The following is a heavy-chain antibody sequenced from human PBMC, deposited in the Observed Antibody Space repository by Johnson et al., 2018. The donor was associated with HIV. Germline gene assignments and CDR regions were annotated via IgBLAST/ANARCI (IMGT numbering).Heavy chain of an antibody. J-gene: IGHJ3*02. D-gene: IGHD3-22*01. Sequence: VQLVESGGGLIQPGGSLRLSCAASGFTVSSNYMSWVRQAPGKGLEWVSVIYSGGSTYYADSVKGQFTISRDNSKNTLYLQMNSLRAEDTAVYYCAKDEGYDSSGYDAFDIWGQGTMVTVSS. CDR3: AKDEGYDSSGYDAFDI. CDR2: IYSGGST. V-gene: IGHV3-53*01. CDR1: GFTVSSNY.